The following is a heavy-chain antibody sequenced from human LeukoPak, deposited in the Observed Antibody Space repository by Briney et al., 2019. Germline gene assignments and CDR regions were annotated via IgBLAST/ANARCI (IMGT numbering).Heavy chain of an antibody. J-gene: IGHJ1*01. CDR2: IICSGGST. CDR1: GFTFSCYA. V-gene: IGHV3-23*01. Sequence: LPFSSAAPGFTFSCYAMSWVRPAPVKGRGWVSAIICSGGSTYYADSVKGRFTISRDNDKNALYLQMNSLRAEDTATYYCVQVQYWGQGTLVTVSS. D-gene: IGHD4-11*01. CDR3: VQVQY.